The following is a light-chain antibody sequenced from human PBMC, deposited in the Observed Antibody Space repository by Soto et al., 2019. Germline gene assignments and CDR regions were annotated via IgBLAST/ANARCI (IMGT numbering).Light chain of an antibody. CDR2: EVN. J-gene: IGLJ1*01. CDR1: SSDVGGYNS. CDR3: NSYTSGSTYV. V-gene: IGLV2-14*01. Sequence: QSALTQPASVSGSPGQSITISCTGTSSDVGGYNSVSWYQQHPGKAPTLMIYEVNNRPSGVSNRFSGSKSGNTASLTISGLQAEDEADYYCNSYTSGSTYVLGTGTKVTVL.